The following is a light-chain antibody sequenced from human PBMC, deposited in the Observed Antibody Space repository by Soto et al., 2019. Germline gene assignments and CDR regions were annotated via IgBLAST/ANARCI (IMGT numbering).Light chain of an antibody. J-gene: IGKJ3*01. CDR2: GAS. CDR1: QSVSSN. V-gene: IGKV3-15*01. CDR3: QQYNNWPLT. Sequence: EIVMTQSPATLSVSPGERATLSCRASQSVSSNLAWYQQKPGQAPRLLIYGASTRATGIPARFSGSGSGTEFTLTISSLQSEDFADYYCQQYNNWPLTFGPGTKVDIK.